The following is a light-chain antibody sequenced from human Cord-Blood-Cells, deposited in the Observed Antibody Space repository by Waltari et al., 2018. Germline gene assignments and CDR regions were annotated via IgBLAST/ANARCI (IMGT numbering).Light chain of an antibody. J-gene: IGLJ2*01. Sequence: QSALTQPASVSGSPGQSIPISCTGTSSDVGRYNLVSWYQQPPGKAPKLMIYEGSKRPSGVSNRFSGSKSGNTASLTISGLQAEDEADYYCCSYAGSSTVFGGGTKLTVL. CDR1: SSDVGRYNL. CDR3: CSYAGSSTV. V-gene: IGLV2-23*01. CDR2: EGS.